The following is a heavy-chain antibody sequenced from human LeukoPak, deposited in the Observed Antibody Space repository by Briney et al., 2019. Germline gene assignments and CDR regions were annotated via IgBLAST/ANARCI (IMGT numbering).Heavy chain of an antibody. Sequence: GASVKVSCKASGYTFTGYYMHWVRQAPGQGLEWMGWINPNSGGTNYAQKFQGRVTMTRDTSISTAYMELSRLRSDDTAVYYCARGGAYYDFWSGYYAFDIWGQGTMVTVSS. CDR1: GYTFTGYY. V-gene: IGHV1-2*02. D-gene: IGHD3-3*01. CDR3: ARGGAYYDFWSGYYAFDI. J-gene: IGHJ3*02. CDR2: INPNSGGT.